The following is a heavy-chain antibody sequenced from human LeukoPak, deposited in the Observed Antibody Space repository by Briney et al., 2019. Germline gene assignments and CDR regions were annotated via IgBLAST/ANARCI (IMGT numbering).Heavy chain of an antibody. D-gene: IGHD3-10*01. CDR3: ARQAYYSGSGSWTGFDY. CDR1: GGSISGYY. CDR2: IHTSGGT. Sequence: SETLSLTCTVSGGSISGYYWSWLRQPPGKGLEWLGYIHTSGGTNYNPSLKSRVTTSVDTPKNQFALKLRSVTAADTGVYYCARQAYYSGSGSWTGFDYWGQGTLVTVSS. J-gene: IGHJ4*02. V-gene: IGHV4-4*09.